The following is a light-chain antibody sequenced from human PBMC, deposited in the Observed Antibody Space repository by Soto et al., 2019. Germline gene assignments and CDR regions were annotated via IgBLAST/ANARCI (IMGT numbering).Light chain of an antibody. Sequence: EIVLTRSPATLSLSPRERATLSCRASQSVSSYLAWYQQKPGQAPRLLIYDASNRATGIPARFSGSGSGTDFTLTISSLEPEDFAVYYCQQRSNWPPVTFGQETRLEIK. V-gene: IGKV3-11*01. CDR2: DAS. CDR1: QSVSSY. CDR3: QQRSNWPPVT. J-gene: IGKJ5*01.